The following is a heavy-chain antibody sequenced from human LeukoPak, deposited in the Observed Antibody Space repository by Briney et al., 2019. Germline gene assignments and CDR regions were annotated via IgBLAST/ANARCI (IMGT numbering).Heavy chain of an antibody. Sequence: PGGSLRLSCAASGFTVSSSYMSWVRQAPGKGLEWVSVIYSGGSTYYADSVKGRFTISRDNSKNTLYLQMNSLRAEDTAVYYCARDRATYWYFDLWGRGTLVTVSS. J-gene: IGHJ2*01. CDR1: GFTVSSSY. CDR2: IYSGGST. CDR3: ARDRATYWYFDL. D-gene: IGHD1-26*01. V-gene: IGHV3-53*01.